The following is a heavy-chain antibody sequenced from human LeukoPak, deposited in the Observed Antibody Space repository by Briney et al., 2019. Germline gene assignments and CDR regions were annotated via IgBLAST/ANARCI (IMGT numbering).Heavy chain of an antibody. CDR1: GFTFSDYY. Sequence: GGSLRLXCAASGFTFSDYYMSWIRQAPGKVLEWVSYVSSSGSTIYYADSVKGRFTISRDNAKNSLYLQMNSLRAEDTAVYYCARGTDFWSGPFDYWGQGTLVTVSS. D-gene: IGHD3-3*01. J-gene: IGHJ4*02. CDR3: ARGTDFWSGPFDY. V-gene: IGHV3-11*04. CDR2: VSSSGSTI.